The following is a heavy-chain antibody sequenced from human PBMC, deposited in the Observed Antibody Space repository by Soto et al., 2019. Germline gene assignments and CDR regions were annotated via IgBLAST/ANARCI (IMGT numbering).Heavy chain of an antibody. CDR1: GYTFTSYG. CDR2: ISAYNGNT. Sequence: ASVKVSCKASGYTFTSYGISWVRQAPGQGLEWMGWISAYNGNTNYAQKLQGRVTITADTSTSTAYMELSSLRSEDTAVYYCARDRFPLGYCSSTSCREFDTWGQGTLVTVSS. J-gene: IGHJ5*02. V-gene: IGHV1-18*01. D-gene: IGHD2-2*01. CDR3: ARDRFPLGYCSSTSCREFDT.